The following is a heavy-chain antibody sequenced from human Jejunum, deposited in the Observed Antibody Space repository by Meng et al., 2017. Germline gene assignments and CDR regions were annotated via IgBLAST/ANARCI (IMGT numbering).Heavy chain of an antibody. V-gene: IGHV3-33*01. Sequence: VWLGESGGGVVQPGRSLRLSCAASGFPFSNYAMHWVRQAPGRGLEWVAVIWHDGTNKYYADSVKGRFTISRDNSQNTLYLQMNSLRAEDTAVYYCARDVGGDWRHFQHWGQGTLVTVSS. CDR3: ARDVGGDWRHFQH. D-gene: IGHD2-21*02. CDR2: IWHDGTNK. CDR1: GFPFSNYA. J-gene: IGHJ1*01.